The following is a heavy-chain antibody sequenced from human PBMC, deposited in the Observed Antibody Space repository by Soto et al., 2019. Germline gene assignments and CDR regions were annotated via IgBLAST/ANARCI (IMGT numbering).Heavy chain of an antibody. CDR1: GGTFSSYA. Sequence: ASVKVSCKASGGTFSSYAISWVRQAPGQGLEWMGGIIPIFGTANYARKFQGRVTITADKSTSTAYMELSSLRSEDTAVYYCARDRDDSSGYSLDSWGQGTLVTVYS. V-gene: IGHV1-69*06. D-gene: IGHD3-22*01. J-gene: IGHJ4*02. CDR3: ARDRDDSSGYSLDS. CDR2: IIPIFGTA.